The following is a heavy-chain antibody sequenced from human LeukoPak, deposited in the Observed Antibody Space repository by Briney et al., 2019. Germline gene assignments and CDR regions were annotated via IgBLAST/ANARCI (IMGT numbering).Heavy chain of an antibody. Sequence: ASVKVSCKASGGTFSSYAISWVRQAPGQGLEWMGRIIPILGIANYAQKFQGRVTITADKSTSTAYMELSSLRSEDTAVYYCARSRRTGVSDWYFDPWGRGTLVTVSS. CDR3: ARSRRTGVSDWYFDP. D-gene: IGHD7-27*01. V-gene: IGHV1-69*04. CDR1: GGTFSSYA. CDR2: IIPILGIA. J-gene: IGHJ2*01.